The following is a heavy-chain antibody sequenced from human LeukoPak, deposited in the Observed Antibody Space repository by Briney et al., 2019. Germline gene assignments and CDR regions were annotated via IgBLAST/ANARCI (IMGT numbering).Heavy chain of an antibody. CDR1: GYTFTGYY. CDR3: ARDSDIVVVPAALDY. D-gene: IGHD2-2*01. J-gene: IGHJ4*02. V-gene: IGHV1-2*02. Sequence: APVKVSCKASGYTFTGYYMHWVRQAPGQGLEWMGWINPNSGGTNYAQKFQGRVTMTRDTSISTAYMELSRLRSDDTAVYYCARDSDIVVVPAALDYWGQGTLVTVSS. CDR2: INPNSGGT.